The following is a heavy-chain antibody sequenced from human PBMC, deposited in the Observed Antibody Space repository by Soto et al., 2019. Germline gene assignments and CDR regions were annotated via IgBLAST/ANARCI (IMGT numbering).Heavy chain of an antibody. Sequence: GGSLRLSCAASGFIFSNYGMHWVRQAPGKGLEWVAVIASDGRDKKYADSVRGRFTISRDNSKNTMYLEMNSLRGDDAALYYCAKDTGPGPAVYYFDYWGQGTLVTVSS. CDR1: GFIFSNYG. CDR3: AKDTGPGPAVYYFDY. J-gene: IGHJ4*02. CDR2: IASDGRDK. V-gene: IGHV3-30*18. D-gene: IGHD2-2*01.